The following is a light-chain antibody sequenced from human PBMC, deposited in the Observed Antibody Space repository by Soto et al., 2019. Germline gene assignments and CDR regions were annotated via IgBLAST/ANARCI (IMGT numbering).Light chain of an antibody. J-gene: IGKJ1*01. CDR2: AAS. Sequence: DIQMTQSPSSLSASVGDRVTISCRASQGFSNYLARYQQKPGKVPKLLIYAASTLQSGVPSRFSGSGSGTDFTLTISSLQPEDVATYYCQKYNSAPRAFGQGTKVEIK. V-gene: IGKV1-27*01. CDR3: QKYNSAPRA. CDR1: QGFSNY.